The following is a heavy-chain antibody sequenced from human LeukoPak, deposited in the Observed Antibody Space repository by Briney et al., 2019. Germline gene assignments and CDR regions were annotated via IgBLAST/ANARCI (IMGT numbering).Heavy chain of an antibody. D-gene: IGHD6-13*01. CDR3: ARSISSRWSLFDY. J-gene: IGHJ4*02. CDR2: ISCDGGST. Sequence: GGSLRLSCTASGFTFSDYAMNWVRQAPGKGLEWVALISCDGGSTYYADSVKGRFTISRDNSKNSLYLQMNSLRAEDTALYYCARSISSRWSLFDYWGQGTLVTVSS. CDR1: GFTFSDYA. V-gene: IGHV3-43D*03.